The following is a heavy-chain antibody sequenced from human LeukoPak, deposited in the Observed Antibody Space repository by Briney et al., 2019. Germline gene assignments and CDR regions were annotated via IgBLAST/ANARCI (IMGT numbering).Heavy chain of an antibody. J-gene: IGHJ4*02. D-gene: IGHD3-22*01. CDR3: ATSPYYYDSSGYLVY. CDR1: GGTFSSYA. V-gene: IGHV1-69*13. CDR2: IIPIFGTA. Sequence: SVKVSCKASGGTFSSYAISWVRQAPGQRLEWMGGIIPIFGTANYAQKFQGRVTITADESTSTAYMELSSLRSEDTAVYYCATSPYYYDSSGYLVYWGQGTLVTVSS.